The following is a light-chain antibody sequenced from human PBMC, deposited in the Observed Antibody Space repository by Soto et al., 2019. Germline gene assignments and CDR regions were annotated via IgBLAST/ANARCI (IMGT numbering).Light chain of an antibody. Sequence: QSVLTQPPSVSGAPGQRVTISCTGSSSNIGAGYDVHWYQQLPGTAPKLLIYGNSNRPSGVPDRFSGSKSGTSASLAFTGLQAEDEADYYCQSSGVFGGGTKLTVL. V-gene: IGLV1-40*01. J-gene: IGLJ2*01. CDR2: GNS. CDR3: QSSGV. CDR1: SSNIGAGYD.